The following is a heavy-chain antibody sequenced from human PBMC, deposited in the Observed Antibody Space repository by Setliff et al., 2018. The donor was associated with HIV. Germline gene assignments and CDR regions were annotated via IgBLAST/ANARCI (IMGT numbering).Heavy chain of an antibody. CDR3: ARLRYTTMGGLDY. Sequence: ASVKVSCKASGYTFTGYFVHWVRQAPGQGLEWMGRINPNTDDTKYAEKFQGRVAMTRETSISTAYMELSRLRSDDTAVYYCARLRYTTMGGLDYWGQGSLVTVSS. CDR2: INPNTDDT. V-gene: IGHV1-2*06. D-gene: IGHD5-18*01. CDR1: GYTFTGYF. J-gene: IGHJ4*02.